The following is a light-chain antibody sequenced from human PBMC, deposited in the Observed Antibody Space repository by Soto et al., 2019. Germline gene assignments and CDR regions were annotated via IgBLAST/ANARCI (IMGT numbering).Light chain of an antibody. CDR2: DAS. V-gene: IGKV1-5*01. J-gene: IGKJ2*01. Sequence: DIQMTQSPSSLSASVGDRVTITCRASRSVDNCLAWYQQKPGKAPKLLIHDASRLQSGVPLRFSGSGSGTEFTLTISGLQPDDFASYYCQQYITFYTFGQGTKLGIK. CDR3: QQYITFYT. CDR1: RSVDNC.